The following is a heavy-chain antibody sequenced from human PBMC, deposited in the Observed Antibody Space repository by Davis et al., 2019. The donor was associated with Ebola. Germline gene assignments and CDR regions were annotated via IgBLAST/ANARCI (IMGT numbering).Heavy chain of an antibody. CDR1: GFTVNSNY. CDR2: IYSGGST. V-gene: IGHV3-53*01. Sequence: PGGSLRLSCAASGFTVNSNYMSWVRQAPGKGLEWVSVIYSGGSTYYADSVKGRFTISRDNSKNTLYLQMNSLRAEDTAVYYCARFEGIAALRYYYGMDVWGQGTTVTVSS. J-gene: IGHJ6*02. D-gene: IGHD6-6*01. CDR3: ARFEGIAALRYYYGMDV.